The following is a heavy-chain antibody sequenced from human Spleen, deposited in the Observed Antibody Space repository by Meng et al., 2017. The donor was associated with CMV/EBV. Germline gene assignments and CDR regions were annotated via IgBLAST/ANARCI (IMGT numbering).Heavy chain of an antibody. CDR1: GLTFTDAW. CDR2: IKSKVSASPP. Sequence: EVQLVESGGGLVKPGGSLRLSCAVSGLTFTDAWMTWVRQAPGKGLEWVGRIKSKVSASPPDYTPPMKGKFTLSRYDSKNTIYLQMISLKTEDTAVYYFTKDSPFPSLFFLLPWGQGTLVTVSS. V-gene: IGHV3-15*01. D-gene: IGHD2/OR15-2a*01. J-gene: IGHJ5*02. CDR3: TKDSPFPSLFFLLP.